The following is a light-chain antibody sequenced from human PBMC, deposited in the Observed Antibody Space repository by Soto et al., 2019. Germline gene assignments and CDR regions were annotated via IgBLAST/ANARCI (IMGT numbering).Light chain of an antibody. CDR3: SSYAASNNFYFV. Sequence: QTVVTQPPSASGSRGQSVTISCTGTSSDVGGYNYVSWYQQYPGRAPKLMIYEVTKRPSGVPDRFSGSKSGNTASLTVSGLQAEDEADYYCSSYAASNNFYFVFGGGTKVTVL. J-gene: IGLJ3*02. V-gene: IGLV2-8*01. CDR1: SSDVGGYNY. CDR2: EVT.